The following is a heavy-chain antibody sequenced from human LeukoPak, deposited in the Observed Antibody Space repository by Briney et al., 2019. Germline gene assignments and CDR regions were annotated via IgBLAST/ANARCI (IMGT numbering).Heavy chain of an antibody. CDR3: AKGSYYDSSGSFYFDY. V-gene: IGHV3-23*01. J-gene: IGHJ4*02. Sequence: GGSLRLSCAASGFTFSSYAMIWVRQAPGKGLEWVSGISGSGDNTYYADSVKGRFTISRDNSKNTLYVQVNSLGTEDTAAYYCAKGSYYDSSGSFYFDYWGQGTLVTVSS. CDR1: GFTFSSYA. CDR2: ISGSGDNT. D-gene: IGHD3-22*01.